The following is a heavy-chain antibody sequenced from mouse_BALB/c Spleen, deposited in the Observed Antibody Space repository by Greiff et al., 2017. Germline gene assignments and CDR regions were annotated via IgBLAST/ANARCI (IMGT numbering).Heavy chain of an antibody. J-gene: IGHJ1*01. CDR3: ARRPGSIWYFDV. D-gene: IGHD1-1*01. Sequence: EVQGVESGPGLVKPSQSLSLTCTVTGYSITSDYAWNWIRQFPGNKLEWMGYISYSGSTSYNPSLKSRISITRDTSKNQFFLQLNSVTTEDTATYYCARRPGSIWYFDVWGAGTTVTVSS. CDR2: ISYSGST. V-gene: IGHV3-2*02. CDR1: GYSITSDYA.